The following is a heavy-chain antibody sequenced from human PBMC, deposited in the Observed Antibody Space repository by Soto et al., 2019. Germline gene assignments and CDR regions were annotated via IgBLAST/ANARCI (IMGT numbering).Heavy chain of an antibody. D-gene: IGHD2-15*01. V-gene: IGHV3-23*01. Sequence: GGSLRLSCAASGFTFSSYAMSWVRQAPGKGLEWVSAISGSGGSTYYADSVKGRFTISRDNSKNTLYLQMNSLRAEDTAVYYCAKAPYGSGGSCYAVLPFDYWGQGTLVTVSS. CDR1: GFTFSSYA. J-gene: IGHJ4*02. CDR3: AKAPYGSGGSCYAVLPFDY. CDR2: ISGSGGST.